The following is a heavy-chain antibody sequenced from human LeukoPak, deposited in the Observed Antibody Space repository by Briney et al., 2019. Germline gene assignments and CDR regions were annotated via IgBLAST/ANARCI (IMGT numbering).Heavy chain of an antibody. Sequence: PGGSLRLSCAASGFTFSSYAMSWVRQAPGKGLEWVSAISGSGGSTYYADSVKGRFTISRDNSKNTLYLQMNSLRAEDTAVYYCAKDNALRYFDWLSHYFNFDYWGQGTLVTASS. J-gene: IGHJ4*02. D-gene: IGHD3-9*01. V-gene: IGHV3-23*01. CDR1: GFTFSSYA. CDR2: ISGSGGST. CDR3: AKDNALRYFDWLSHYFNFDY.